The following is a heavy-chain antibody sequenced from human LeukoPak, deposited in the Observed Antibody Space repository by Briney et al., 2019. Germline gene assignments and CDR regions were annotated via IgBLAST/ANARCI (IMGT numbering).Heavy chain of an antibody. J-gene: IGHJ6*02. CDR3: ARIRCSSTRAACSYGMDV. CDR2: INPNSGGT. Sequence: ASVKVSCKASGYTFTGYYMHWVRQAPGQGLEWMGWINPNSGGTNYAQKFQGRVTMTRDTSISTAYMELSRLRSDDTAVYYCARIRCSSTRAACSYGMDVWGQGTTVTVSS. CDR1: GYTFTGYY. D-gene: IGHD2-2*01. V-gene: IGHV1-2*02.